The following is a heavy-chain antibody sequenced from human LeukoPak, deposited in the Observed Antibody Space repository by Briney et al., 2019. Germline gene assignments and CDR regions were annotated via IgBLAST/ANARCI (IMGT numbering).Heavy chain of an antibody. CDR2: INPSGGST. D-gene: IGHD3-22*01. Sequence: ASVKVSCKASGYTFTSYYMHWVRQAPGQGLEWMGIINPSGGSTSYAQKFQGRVTITRDTSTSTVYMELSGLRSEDTAVYYCARDRNEDSSGYPPFDYWGQGTLVTVSS. CDR3: ARDRNEDSSGYPPFDY. J-gene: IGHJ4*02. V-gene: IGHV1-46*01. CDR1: GYTFTSYY.